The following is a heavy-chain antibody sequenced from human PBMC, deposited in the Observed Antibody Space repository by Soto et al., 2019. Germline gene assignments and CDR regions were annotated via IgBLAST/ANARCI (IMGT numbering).Heavy chain of an antibody. J-gene: IGHJ3*02. Sequence: GGSLRLSCSASGFIFRSYTLYWVRQAPGKGLEFVSAISGNGSTTYYADSVKGRFTISRDNAKNSLYLQMNSLRAEDTAVYYCARDKRIAAAGTDAFDIWGQGTMVTVSS. V-gene: IGHV3-64*04. CDR2: ISGNGSTT. D-gene: IGHD6-13*01. CDR1: GFIFRSYT. CDR3: ARDKRIAAAGTDAFDI.